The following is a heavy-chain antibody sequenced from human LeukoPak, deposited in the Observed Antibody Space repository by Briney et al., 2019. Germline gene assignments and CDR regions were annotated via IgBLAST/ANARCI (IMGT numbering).Heavy chain of an antibody. CDR1: GFTFSDYY. V-gene: IGHV3-11*01. CDR3: ARDKDYFDY. Sequence: GGSLRLSCAASGFTFSDYYMNWVRQAPGKGLEWVSYISSSSGAIYYAGSARGRFTISRDNAKNSLYLQLNSLRAEDTAVYYCARDKDYFDYWGQETLVTVSS. CDR2: ISSSSGAI. J-gene: IGHJ4*02.